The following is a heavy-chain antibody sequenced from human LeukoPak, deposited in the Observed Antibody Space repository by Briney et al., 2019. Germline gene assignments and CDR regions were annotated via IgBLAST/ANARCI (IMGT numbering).Heavy chain of an antibody. J-gene: IGHJ4*02. D-gene: IGHD1-26*01. V-gene: IGHV4-34*01. Sequence: PSETLSLICAVSGQSFSGNLWTWIRQSPGKGLEWIREIDIKGITNYNPSLKSRVTMSVDTTRKRFSLRLTSESAADTGVYYCARGGGGARDFYFDYWGQGSLVTVSS. CDR1: GQSFSGNL. CDR2: IDIKGIT. CDR3: ARGGGGARDFYFDY.